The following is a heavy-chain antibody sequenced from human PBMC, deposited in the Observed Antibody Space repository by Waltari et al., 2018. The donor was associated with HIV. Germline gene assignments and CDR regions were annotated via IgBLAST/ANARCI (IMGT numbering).Heavy chain of an antibody. CDR1: GYPFTRYY. Sequence: QVQLVQSGAEVKKPGASVKVSCKASGYPFTRYYMHWVRQPPGQGLEWMGIINPRGGSTSYAQNFQGRVSMTRDTSTSTVYMELISLRSEDTAVYYCVTARGAEFQHWGQGTLVTVSS. CDR3: VTARGAEFQH. CDR2: INPRGGST. V-gene: IGHV1-46*01. J-gene: IGHJ1*01.